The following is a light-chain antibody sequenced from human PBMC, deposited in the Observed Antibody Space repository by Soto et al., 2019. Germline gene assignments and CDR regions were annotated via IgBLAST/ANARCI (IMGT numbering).Light chain of an antibody. V-gene: IGKV3-11*01. CDR2: DAS. J-gene: IGKJ4*01. CDR3: QQRSNWPPLT. Sequence: EIVLTQSPATLSLSPGERATLSCRASQSVSSYLAWYQQKPGQAPRLVIYDASKRAPGIPARFSGSGSGTDFALTISSPEPEDFAVYYWQQRSNWPPLTFGGGTKVEIK. CDR1: QSVSSY.